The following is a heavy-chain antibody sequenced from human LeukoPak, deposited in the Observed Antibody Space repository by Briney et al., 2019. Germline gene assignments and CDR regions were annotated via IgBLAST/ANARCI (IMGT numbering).Heavy chain of an antibody. CDR3: ARDRDRSGSQSY. CDR1: GYTFTSYG. J-gene: IGHJ4*02. D-gene: IGHD1-26*01. V-gene: IGHV1-18*01. CDR2: ISANNGNT. Sequence: ASVKVSCKASGYTFTSYGISWVRQAPGQGLEWMGWISANNGNTKYNTKDAQNLQGSVTMTTDISTSTAYMELRTLRSDDTAVYYCARDRDRSGSQSYWGQGTLVTVSS.